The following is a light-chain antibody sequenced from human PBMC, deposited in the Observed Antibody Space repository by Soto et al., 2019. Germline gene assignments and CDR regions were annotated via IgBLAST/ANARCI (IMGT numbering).Light chain of an antibody. J-gene: IGLJ1*01. Sequence: QSVLTQPPSVSGAPGQRVTISCTGSSSNIGAYYDVHWYQQVPGTAPKLLIFSNTNRPSGVPDRFSGSKSGTSASLAITGLQAEDEADYYCQSSDTSLRDYVFGTGTKVTVL. CDR2: SNT. CDR3: QSSDTSLRDYV. CDR1: SSNIGAYYD. V-gene: IGLV1-40*01.